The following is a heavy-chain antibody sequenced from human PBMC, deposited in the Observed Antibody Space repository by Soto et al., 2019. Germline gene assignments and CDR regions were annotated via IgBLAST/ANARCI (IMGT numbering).Heavy chain of an antibody. CDR3: ARPAQQLGNYGMDV. CDR1: GGSISPYY. J-gene: IGHJ6*02. CDR2: IYYAGTT. Sequence: SETLSLTCTVSGGSISPYYWSWIRQPPGKGLEWVGYIYYAGTTSYNPSLKSRVTISLETSKSQFSLRLSSVTAADTAVYYCARPAQQLGNYGMDVWGQGTTVTVSS. D-gene: IGHD6-13*01. V-gene: IGHV4-59*01.